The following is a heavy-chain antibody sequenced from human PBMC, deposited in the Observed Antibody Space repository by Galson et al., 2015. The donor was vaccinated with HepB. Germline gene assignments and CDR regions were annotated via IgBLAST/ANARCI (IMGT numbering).Heavy chain of an antibody. J-gene: IGHJ5*02. CDR2: IWYDGSNK. CDR3: ARVVTDSSGYYHWFDP. V-gene: IGHV3-33*08. CDR1: GFTFSSYG. Sequence: SLRLCCAASGFTFSSYGTHWVRQAPGKGLEWVAVIWYDGSNKYYADSVKGRFTISRDNSKNTLYLQMNSLRAEDTAVYYCARVVTDSSGYYHWFDPWGQGTLVTVSS. D-gene: IGHD3-22*01.